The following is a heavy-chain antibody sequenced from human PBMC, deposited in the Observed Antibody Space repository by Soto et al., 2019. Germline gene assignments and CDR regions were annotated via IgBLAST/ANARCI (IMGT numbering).Heavy chain of an antibody. CDR3: VREFAPGRPTSDS. D-gene: IGHD2-21*01. CDR2: LTRSGTT. Sequence: SGGSLRLSCAASGFTFSNYAMSWVRQAPGKGLEWVSTLTRSGTTPYADSVRGRFTISRDNSKNTLYLQMDSLRAEDTAVYYCVREFAPGRPTSDSWGLGTLVTVSS. J-gene: IGHJ4*02. V-gene: IGHV3-23*01. CDR1: GFTFSNYA.